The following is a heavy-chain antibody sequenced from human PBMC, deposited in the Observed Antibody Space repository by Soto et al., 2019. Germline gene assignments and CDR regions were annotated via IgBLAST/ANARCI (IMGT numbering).Heavy chain of an antibody. CDR3: ARDREAAAGSDWFDT. D-gene: IGHD6-13*01. J-gene: IGHJ5*02. Sequence: SETLSLTCTVSGGSISSGGYYWSWIRQHPGKGLEWIGYIYYSGSTYYNPSLKSRVTISVDTSKNQFSLKLSSVTAADTAVYYCARDREAAAGSDWFDTWGQGTLVTVSS. CDR2: IYYSGST. V-gene: IGHV4-31*03. CDR1: GGSISSGGYY.